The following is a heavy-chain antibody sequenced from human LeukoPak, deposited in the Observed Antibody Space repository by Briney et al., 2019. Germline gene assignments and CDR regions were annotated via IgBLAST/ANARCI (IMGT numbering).Heavy chain of an antibody. D-gene: IGHD5-12*01. V-gene: IGHV3-64D*06. J-gene: IGHJ4*02. CDR2: ISSNGGST. Sequence: GGSLRLSCSASGFTFSSYAMHWVRQAPGKGLEYVSAISSNGGSTYYADSVKGRFTISRDNSKDTLYLQMSSLRAEDTAVYYRVKSGPYSGYDQGDYWGQGTLVTVSS. CDR3: VKSGPYSGYDQGDY. CDR1: GFTFSSYA.